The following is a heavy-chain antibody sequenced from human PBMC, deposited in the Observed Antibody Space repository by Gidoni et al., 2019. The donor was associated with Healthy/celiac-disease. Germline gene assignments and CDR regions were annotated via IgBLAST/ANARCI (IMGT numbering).Heavy chain of an antibody. Sequence: QVQLQESGPGLVKPSETMSLTCTVYGGSISSYYWSWIRQPPGKGLEWIGYIYSSGSTNYNPTLKSRVTISVDTSKNQFSLKLSSVTAADTAVYYCARAPIFDYWGQGTLVTVSS. CDR2: IYSSGST. J-gene: IGHJ4*02. CDR3: ARAPIFDY. V-gene: IGHV4-59*01. CDR1: GGSISSYY.